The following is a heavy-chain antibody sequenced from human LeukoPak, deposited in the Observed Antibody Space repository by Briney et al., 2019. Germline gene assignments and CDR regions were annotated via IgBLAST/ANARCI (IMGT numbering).Heavy chain of an antibody. V-gene: IGHV4-4*07. CDR3: ARDTPHPRGNFFES. CDR2: IFGSGSS. Sequence: PSETLSLTCTVSGGSINSYYWTWIRQPTGKGLEWIGRIFGSGSSRYSPSLKDRVTMSIDTSKHQIFLRLHSVTAADTAVYFCARDTPHPRGNFFESWGQGTLVTVSS. J-gene: IGHJ4*02. CDR1: GGSINSYY.